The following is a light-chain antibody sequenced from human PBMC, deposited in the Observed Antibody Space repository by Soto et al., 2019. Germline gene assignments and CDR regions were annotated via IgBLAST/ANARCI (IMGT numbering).Light chain of an antibody. CDR3: QHYNSYSEA. V-gene: IGKV1-5*03. J-gene: IGKJ1*01. CDR1: QTISSW. Sequence: DIQMTQSPSTLSGSVGDRVTITCRASQTISSWLVWYQQKPGKAPKLLIYKASTLKSGVPSRFSGSGSGTEFTLTISSLQPDDFATDYGQHYNSYSEAFGHGTKVELK. CDR2: KAS.